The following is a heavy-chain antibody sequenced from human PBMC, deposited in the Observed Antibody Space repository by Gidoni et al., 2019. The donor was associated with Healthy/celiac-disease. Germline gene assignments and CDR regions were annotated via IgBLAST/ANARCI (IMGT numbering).Heavy chain of an antibody. CDR1: GFTFSSYG. V-gene: IGHV3-30*18. D-gene: IGHD3-16*02. Sequence: QVQLVESGGGVVQPGRSLRLSCAASGFTFSSYGMHWVRQAPGKGLEWVAVISYDGSNKYYADSVKGRFTISRDNSKNTLYLQMNSLRAEDTAVYYCAKSGDYIWGSYRLDYWGQGTLVTVSS. CDR3: AKSGDYIWGSYRLDY. J-gene: IGHJ4*02. CDR2: ISYDGSNK.